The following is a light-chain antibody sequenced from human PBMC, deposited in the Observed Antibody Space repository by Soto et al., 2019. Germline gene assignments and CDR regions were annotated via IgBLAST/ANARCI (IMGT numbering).Light chain of an antibody. CDR2: KAS. J-gene: IGKJ4*01. CDR3: QQYNSYPLT. Sequence: DSQMTQSPSTLSASVGDRVTITCRASQNINMWLAWYQQKPGKAPKLLIYKASSLESGVPSRFSGSGSGTEFTLTISSPQPDDFATYYCQQYNSYPLTFGGGTKVDIK. V-gene: IGKV1-5*03. CDR1: QNINMW.